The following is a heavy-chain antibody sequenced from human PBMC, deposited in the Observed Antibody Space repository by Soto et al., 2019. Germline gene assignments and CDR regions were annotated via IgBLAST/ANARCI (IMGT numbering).Heavy chain of an antibody. D-gene: IGHD6-19*01. CDR1: GYSFTSYW. Sequence: GESLKISCKGSGYSFTSYWIAWVRQMPGKGLECMGIIYPGDSDTRYSPSFEGQVTISADKSINTAYLQWSSLKASDSAMYYCARPFDTSGWYDHWGQGTLVTV. CDR3: ARPFDTSGWYDH. J-gene: IGHJ5*02. V-gene: IGHV5-51*01. CDR2: IYPGDSDT.